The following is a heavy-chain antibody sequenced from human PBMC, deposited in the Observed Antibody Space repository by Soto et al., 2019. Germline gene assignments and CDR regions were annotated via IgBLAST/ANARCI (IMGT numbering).Heavy chain of an antibody. CDR1: GFTFSNYV. Sequence: EVQLLESGGGLVQPGGSLRLSCAASGFTFSNYVMTWVRQAPGKGLEWVSVISGGAGSTYYADSVKGRFTISRDNSKDTLYLQMNSLRGDDTAVYYCAKDVAVVAATPDAFDIWGQGTMVTVSS. CDR3: AKDVAVVAATPDAFDI. J-gene: IGHJ3*02. CDR2: ISGGAGST. V-gene: IGHV3-23*01. D-gene: IGHD2-15*01.